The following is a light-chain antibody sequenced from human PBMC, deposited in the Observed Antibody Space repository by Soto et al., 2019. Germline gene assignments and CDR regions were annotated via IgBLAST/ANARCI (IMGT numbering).Light chain of an antibody. Sequence: EVVLTQFPATLSLSPGERATLSCRASQSVDNYLAWYQQKPGQAPRLLVYDASNTATGVPARFSGSGSGTAVTLTISSLEPEDVAVYYCQQRKIWPPITFGQGTRLEIK. CDR1: QSVDNY. V-gene: IGKV3-11*01. J-gene: IGKJ5*01. CDR3: QQRKIWPPIT. CDR2: DAS.